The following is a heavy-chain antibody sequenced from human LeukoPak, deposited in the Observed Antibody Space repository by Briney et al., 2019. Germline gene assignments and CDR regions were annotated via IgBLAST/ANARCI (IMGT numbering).Heavy chain of an antibody. Sequence: TGGSPRLSCAASGFTFSTYSMNWVRQAPGKGLEWVSSISSSGSYIYYADSVKGRFTISRDNARNSLFLQMNSLRAGDTAVYYCARVSNPWGQGILVTVSS. J-gene: IGHJ5*02. CDR3: ARVSNP. CDR1: GFTFSTYS. V-gene: IGHV3-21*04. CDR2: ISSSGSYI.